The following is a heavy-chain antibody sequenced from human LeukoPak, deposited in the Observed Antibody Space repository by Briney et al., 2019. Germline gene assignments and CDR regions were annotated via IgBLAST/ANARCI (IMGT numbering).Heavy chain of an antibody. J-gene: IGHJ4*02. CDR1: GFTFSDYY. CDR3: AKGIAVAGPYYFDY. Sequence: GGSLRLSCAASGFTFSDYYMSWIRQAPGKGLEWVSYISSSGSTIYYADSVKGRFTISRDNSKNTLYLQMNSLRAEDTAVYYCAKGIAVAGPYYFDYWGQGTLVTVSS. D-gene: IGHD6-19*01. V-gene: IGHV3-11*01. CDR2: ISSSGSTI.